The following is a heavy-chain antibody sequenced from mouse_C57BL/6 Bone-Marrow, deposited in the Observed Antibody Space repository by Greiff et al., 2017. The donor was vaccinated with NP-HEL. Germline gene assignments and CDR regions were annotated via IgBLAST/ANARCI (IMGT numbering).Heavy chain of an antibody. D-gene: IGHD2-1*01. CDR3: ARGGLYGNSWFAY. CDR1: GYTFTSYG. V-gene: IGHV1-81*01. Sequence: VKLMESGAELARPGASVKLSCKASGYTFTSYGISWVKQRTGQGLEWIGEIYPRSGNTYYNEKFKGKATLTADKSSSTAYMELRSLTSEDSAVYFCARGGLYGNSWFAYWGQGTLVTVSA. J-gene: IGHJ3*01. CDR2: IYPRSGNT.